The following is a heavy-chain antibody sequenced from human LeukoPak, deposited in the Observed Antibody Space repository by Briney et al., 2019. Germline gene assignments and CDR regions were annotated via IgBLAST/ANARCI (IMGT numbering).Heavy chain of an antibody. Sequence: GASVNVSCKASGYTFTGYHMHWVRQAPGQGLEWMGWINPNSGGTNYAQKFQGRVTMTRDTSISTAYMELSRLRSDDTAVYYCARDAVGGSGYLISTPIIDYWGQGTLVTVSS. V-gene: IGHV1-2*02. J-gene: IGHJ4*02. CDR2: INPNSGGT. CDR1: GYTFTGYH. D-gene: IGHD3-22*01. CDR3: ARDAVGGSGYLISTPIIDY.